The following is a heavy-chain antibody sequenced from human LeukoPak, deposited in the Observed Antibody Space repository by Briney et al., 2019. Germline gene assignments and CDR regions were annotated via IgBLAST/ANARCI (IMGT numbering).Heavy chain of an antibody. CDR2: INPYSGGT. J-gene: IGHJ4*02. CDR3: ARGGDSSSWFTSPDF. Sequence: GASVKVSCKASGYTFTGYYMHWVRQAPGQGLEWMGWINPYSGGTNYAQKFQGRVTMTRDTSTSTAYMELSRLRSDDTAVYYCARGGDSSSWFTSPDFWGQGTLVTVSS. V-gene: IGHV1-2*02. CDR1: GYTFTGYY. D-gene: IGHD6-13*01.